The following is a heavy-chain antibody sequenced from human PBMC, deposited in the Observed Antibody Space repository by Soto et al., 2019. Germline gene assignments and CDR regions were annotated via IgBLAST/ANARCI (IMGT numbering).Heavy chain of an antibody. Sequence: AASVKVSCKASGYTFIGYYIHWVRQAPGQGLEWMGWINPNSGGTNYAQRFQGWVTMTRDRSISTAYMEPSRLKSDDTAVYYCARVGGGLASLGYYGMDVWGQGTTVTVSS. D-gene: IGHD3-10*01. CDR3: ARVGGGLASLGYYGMDV. CDR1: GYTFIGYY. J-gene: IGHJ6*02. CDR2: INPNSGGT. V-gene: IGHV1-2*04.